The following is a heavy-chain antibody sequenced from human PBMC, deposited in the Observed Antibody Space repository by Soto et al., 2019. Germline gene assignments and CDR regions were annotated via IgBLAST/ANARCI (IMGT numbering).Heavy chain of an antibody. V-gene: IGHV1-46*03. J-gene: IGHJ4*02. Sequence: QVQLVQSGAEVKKPGASVMVSCRASGYTFTSHYMHWVRQGPGQGLEWMGMIDPSGGATTYAQKYKGRVTITRDTSTTTVYMELSSLRPEDTAVYSCSRGLWQWLFDYWGQGTLVTVSS. CDR2: IDPSGGAT. CDR3: SRGLWQWLFDY. D-gene: IGHD6-19*01. CDR1: GYTFTSHY.